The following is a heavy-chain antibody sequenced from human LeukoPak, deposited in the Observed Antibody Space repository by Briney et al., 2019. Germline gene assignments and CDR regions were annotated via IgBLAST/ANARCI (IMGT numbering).Heavy chain of an antibody. CDR1: GFTVSSNY. V-gene: IGHV3-66*01. J-gene: IGHJ4*02. CDR2: VFAGGST. Sequence: GGSLRLSCAVSGFTVSSNYMSWVRQAPGKGLEWVSVVFAGGSTYFADSVKGRVTISRDNSKNIVFLQINSLRAEDTAVYYCARDWTAVPGTHFDYWGQGTQVTVSS. CDR3: ARDWTAVPGTHFDY. D-gene: IGHD6-19*01.